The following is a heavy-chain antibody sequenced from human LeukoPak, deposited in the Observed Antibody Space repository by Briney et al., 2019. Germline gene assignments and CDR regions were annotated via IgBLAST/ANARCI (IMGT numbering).Heavy chain of an antibody. V-gene: IGHV4-39*01. Sequence: PSDTLSLTYTLSGGSMSSISDHWGSIRRPPGRGLEWFGSICDSGSTNYNPSLKSRVTISVDTSKTQLSLKLSSVTAADTAVYYCARHGSEGGSSGWSELTEPCYFDYWGQGTLVTVSS. CDR3: ARHGSEGGSSGWSELTEPCYFDY. J-gene: IGHJ4*02. D-gene: IGHD6-19*01. CDR1: GGSMSSISDH. CDR2: ICDSGST.